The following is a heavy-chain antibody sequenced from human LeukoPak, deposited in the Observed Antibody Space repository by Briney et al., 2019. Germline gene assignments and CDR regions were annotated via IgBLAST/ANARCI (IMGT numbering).Heavy chain of an antibody. CDR2: ISGSGGST. CDR1: GFTFSSYA. CDR3: AKDRSAFDWLLANY. V-gene: IGHV3-23*01. D-gene: IGHD3-9*01. J-gene: IGHJ4*02. Sequence: PGGSLRLSCAASGFTFSSYAMSWVRQAAGKGLEWVSAISGSGGSTYYADSVKGRFTISRDNSKNTLYLQMNSLRAEDTAVYYCAKDRSAFDWLLANYWGQGTLVTVSS.